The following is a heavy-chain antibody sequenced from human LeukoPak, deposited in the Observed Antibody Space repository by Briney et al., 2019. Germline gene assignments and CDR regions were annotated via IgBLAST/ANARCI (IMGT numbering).Heavy chain of an antibody. J-gene: IGHJ6*03. CDR1: GGSISSGGYS. Sequence: SETLSLTCTVSGGSISSGGYSWSWIRQHPGKGLEWIGYIYYRGSTYYDPSLKSRVTISVDTSKNQFSLKLSSVTAADTAVYYCARKRGSRYYYYMDVWGKGTTVTVSS. CDR2: IYYRGST. V-gene: IGHV4-31*03. CDR3: ARKRGSRYYYYMDV. D-gene: IGHD3-10*01.